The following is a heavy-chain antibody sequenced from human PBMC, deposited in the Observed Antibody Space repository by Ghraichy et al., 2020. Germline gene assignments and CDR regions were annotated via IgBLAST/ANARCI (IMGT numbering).Heavy chain of an antibody. CDR3: ARDLAAGQDY. CDR2: IFSAGST. D-gene: IGHD6-13*01. Sequence: GGSLRLSCAASGFTVSNNYMSWVRQAPGKGLEWVSVIFSAGSTYYADPVKGRFTISRDNSKNTVYLQMNNLRAEDTAVYYCARDLAAGQDYWGQGTLVTVSS. V-gene: IGHV3-53*01. J-gene: IGHJ4*02. CDR1: GFTVSNNY.